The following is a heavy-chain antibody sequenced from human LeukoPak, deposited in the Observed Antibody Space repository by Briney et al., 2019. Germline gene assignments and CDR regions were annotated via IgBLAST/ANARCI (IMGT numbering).Heavy chain of an antibody. D-gene: IGHD6-13*01. CDR3: ARDGYSSSPSWFDP. V-gene: IGHV4-59*01. Sequence: SSETLSLTCTVSDGSMSPYYWSWIRQSPGKGLEWIAYIFYNGNTKYNPSLWSRVTISIDTSRNQFSLNLNSVTAADTAVYYCARDGYSSSPSWFDPWGQGTLVTVSS. CDR1: DGSMSPYY. CDR2: IFYNGNT. J-gene: IGHJ5*02.